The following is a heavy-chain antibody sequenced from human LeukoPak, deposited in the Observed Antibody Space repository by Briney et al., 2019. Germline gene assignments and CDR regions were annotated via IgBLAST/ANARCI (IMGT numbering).Heavy chain of an antibody. CDR1: RYTFTRYG. CDR3: ARDRDYSRWYFDL. V-gene: IGHV1-18*01. J-gene: IGHJ2*01. CDR2: ISAYNGNT. Sequence: ASVKVSCKASRYTFTRYGISWVRQAPGQGLEWMGWISAYNGNTNYAQKLQGRVTMTTDTSTSTAYIELRSLRSDDTAVYYCARDRDYSRWYFDLWGRGTLVTVSS. D-gene: IGHD2-15*01.